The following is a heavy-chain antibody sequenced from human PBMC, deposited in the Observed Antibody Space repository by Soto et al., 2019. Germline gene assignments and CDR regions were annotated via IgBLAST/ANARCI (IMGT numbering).Heavy chain of an antibody. CDR3: ARELVKLGVDDNHSYCDGMDV. Sequence: ASVKVSFKASGYTFSNYAMHWVRQAPGQRLEWMGWINAGNGNAEYSQRFQGRVTISRDTSAITAYMEVSSLRSEDTAVYYCARELVKLGVDDNHSYCDGMDVCGQVITVTVS. CDR2: INAGNGNA. D-gene: IGHD3-16*01. J-gene: IGHJ6*02. CDR1: GYTFSNYA. V-gene: IGHV1-3*01.